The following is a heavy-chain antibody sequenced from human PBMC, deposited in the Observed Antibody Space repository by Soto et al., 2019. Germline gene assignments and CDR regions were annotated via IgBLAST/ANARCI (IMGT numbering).Heavy chain of an antibody. J-gene: IGHJ6*03. CDR1: GFTFGDYA. CDR2: IRSKAYGGTT. CDR3: TRAYGDYVSYYYYYMDV. V-gene: IGHV3-49*03. D-gene: IGHD4-17*01. Sequence: GGSLRLSCTASGFTFGDYAMSWFRQAPGKGLEWVGFIRSKAYGGTTEYAASVKGRFTISRDDSKSIAYLQMNSLKTEDTAVYYCTRAYGDYVSYYYYYMDVWGKGTTVTVSS.